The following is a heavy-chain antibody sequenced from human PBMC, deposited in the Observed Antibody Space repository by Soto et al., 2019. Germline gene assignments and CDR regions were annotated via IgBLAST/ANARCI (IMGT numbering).Heavy chain of an antibody. V-gene: IGHV3-23*01. CDR3: AKDPRGPAAAIRIPSFFDY. CDR2: ISGSGGST. D-gene: IGHD2-2*02. J-gene: IGHJ4*02. CDR1: GFTFSSYA. Sequence: GGSLRLSCAASGFTFSSYAMSWVRQAPGKGLEWVSAISGSGGSTYYADSVKGRFTISRDNSKNTLYLQMNSLRAEDTAVYYCAKDPRGPAAAIRIPSFFDYWGQGTLVTVSS.